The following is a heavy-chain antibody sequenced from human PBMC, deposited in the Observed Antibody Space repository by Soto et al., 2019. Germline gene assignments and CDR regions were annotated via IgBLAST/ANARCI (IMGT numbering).Heavy chain of an antibody. D-gene: IGHD6-13*01. CDR3: ARGRRIAAAGIYYHYIGMDV. CDR1: GGTSSSYA. CDR2: LIPIFGTA. Sequence: SVKVSVTASGGTSSSYAISWVRPAPGHGLAWLGGLIPIFGTANYAQKFQGRVTITADESTSTAYMELSSLRSEDTAVYYCARGRRIAAAGIYYHYIGMDVWGQGTTVTVSS. J-gene: IGHJ6*02. V-gene: IGHV1-69*13.